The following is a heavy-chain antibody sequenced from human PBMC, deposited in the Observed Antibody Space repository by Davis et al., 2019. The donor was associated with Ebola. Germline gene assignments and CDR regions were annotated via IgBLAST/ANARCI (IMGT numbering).Heavy chain of an antibody. CDR2: ISYDGSNK. J-gene: IGHJ4*02. CDR1: GFTFSSYG. D-gene: IGHD3-10*01. V-gene: IGHV3-30*03. Sequence: GGSLRLSCAASGFTFSSYGMHWVRQAPGKGLEWVAVISYDGSNKYYADSVKGRFTISRDNSKNTLYLQMNSLRAEDTAVYYCARDYGARWFGESNPPDYWGQGTLVTVSS. CDR3: ARDYGARWFGESNPPDY.